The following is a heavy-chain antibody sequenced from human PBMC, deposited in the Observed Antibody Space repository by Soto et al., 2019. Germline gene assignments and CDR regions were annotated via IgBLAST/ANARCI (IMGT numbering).Heavy chain of an antibody. J-gene: IGHJ4*02. V-gene: IGHV3-23*01. Sequence: EVQLLESGGDLVQPGGSLGLSCAASGFTFSSSAMNWVRQAPGKGLEWVSAISGSGGSTYYADSVKGRFTISRDNSKNTLYLQMNSLRAEDTAVYYCAKAPVIAASVVPPDYWGQGTLVTVSS. CDR2: ISGSGGST. CDR3: AKAPVIAASVVPPDY. CDR1: GFTFSSSA. D-gene: IGHD6-13*01.